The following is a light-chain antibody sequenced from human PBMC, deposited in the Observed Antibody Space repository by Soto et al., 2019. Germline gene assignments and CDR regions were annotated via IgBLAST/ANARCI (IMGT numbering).Light chain of an antibody. CDR1: QDISNY. J-gene: IGKJ4*01. Sequence: DIQMSQSPSSLSASVGDRVTITCQASQDISNYLNWYQHKPGKPPKLLIYDASNLETGVPSRFSGSKSGTAFTFTITSLQAEDIATYYCQQYDNPPFSFGGGTKVEIK. CDR3: QQYDNPPFS. CDR2: DAS. V-gene: IGKV1-33*01.